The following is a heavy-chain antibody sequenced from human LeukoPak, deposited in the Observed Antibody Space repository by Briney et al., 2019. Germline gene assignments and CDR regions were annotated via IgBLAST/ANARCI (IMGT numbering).Heavy chain of an antibody. V-gene: IGHV3-9*01. CDR3: AKDLRNYYGSGSIVDC. D-gene: IGHD3-10*01. J-gene: IGHJ4*02. CDR1: GFTFDDYA. Sequence: PGRSLRLSCVASGFTFDDYAMHWVRQAPGKGLEWVSGISWNSGTKGYADSVKGRFTISRDDAKNSLYLQMNSLRPEDTASYYCAKDLRNYYGSGSIVDCWGQGTLVTVSS. CDR2: ISWNSGTK.